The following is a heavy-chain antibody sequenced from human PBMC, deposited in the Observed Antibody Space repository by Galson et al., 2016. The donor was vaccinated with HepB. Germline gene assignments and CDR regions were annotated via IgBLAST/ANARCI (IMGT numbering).Heavy chain of an antibody. V-gene: IGHV3-23*01. CDR2: IRISVSNT. D-gene: IGHD3/OR15-3a*01. J-gene: IGHJ6*03. CDR1: GFTFNNYA. Sequence: SLRLSCAASGFTFNNYAMNRVRQAPGKGLEWISAIRISVSNTHYADSVKGRFTISTDTSTNTLFLQMNSLRAEDTAVYYCARKDFHIDVWGKGTAVTVSS. CDR3: ARKDFHIDV.